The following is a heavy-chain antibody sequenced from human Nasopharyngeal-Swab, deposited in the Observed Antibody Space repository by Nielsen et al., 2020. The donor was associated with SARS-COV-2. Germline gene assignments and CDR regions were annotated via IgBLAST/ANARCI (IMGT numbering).Heavy chain of an antibody. CDR2: ISSRSRYI. CDR1: GFLFSDYT. Sequence: GGSLRLSCAPSGFLFSDYTINWVRQAPGKGLEGVSSISSRSRYIFYADSVRGRFTNPRDNAKKSVFLQMDRLRVGDTSVYYCARSLGAEVLAVEPYWGQGTPVTVSS. J-gene: IGHJ4*02. V-gene: IGHV3-21*01. D-gene: IGHD1-14*01. CDR3: ARSLGAEVLAVEPY.